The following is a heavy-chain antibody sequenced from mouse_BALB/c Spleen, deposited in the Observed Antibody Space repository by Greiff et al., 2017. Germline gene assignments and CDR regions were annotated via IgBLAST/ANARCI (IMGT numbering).Heavy chain of an antibody. V-gene: IGHV5-6*01. CDR3: ARGYGYDYAMDY. Sequence: EVMLVESGGDLVKPGGSLKLSCAASGFTFSSYGMSWVRQTPDKRLEWVATISSGGSYTYYPDSVKGRFTISRDNAKNTLYLQMSSLKSEDTAMYYCARGYGYDYAMDYWGQGTSVTVSS. CDR2: ISSGGSYT. J-gene: IGHJ4*01. D-gene: IGHD1-2*01. CDR1: GFTFSSYG.